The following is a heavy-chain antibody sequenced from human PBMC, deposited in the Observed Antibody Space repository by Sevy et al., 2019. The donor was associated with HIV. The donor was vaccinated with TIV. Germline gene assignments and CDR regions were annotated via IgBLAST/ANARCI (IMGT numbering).Heavy chain of an antibody. CDR2: FDPEDDET. D-gene: IGHD3-22*01. CDR1: GYTLTQFS. Sequence: ASVKVSCKVSGYTLTQFSMHWVRQAPGKGLEWMATFDPEDDETIYAQRLQGRVTMTEDTSTDTAYMELSSLRSDDTAVYYCAATKDYYDSSGYPLDYWGQGSLVTVSS. V-gene: IGHV1-24*01. J-gene: IGHJ4*02. CDR3: AATKDYYDSSGYPLDY.